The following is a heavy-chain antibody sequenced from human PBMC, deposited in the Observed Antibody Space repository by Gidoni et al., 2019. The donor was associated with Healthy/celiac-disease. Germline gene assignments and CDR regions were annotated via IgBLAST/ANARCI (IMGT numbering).Heavy chain of an antibody. J-gene: IGHJ4*02. CDR2: IKSNTDGGTT. CDR3: TTDRPHVLRFLEWLTA. CDR1: GITVRNAG. V-gene: IGHV3-15*01. Sequence: EVQLVESGGGLVKPGGSLRLYCAASGITVRNAGMSWVRQAPGKGLEWVGRIKSNTDGGTTDSAAPVKGRFTISRDDSKNTLSLQMTSLKTEDTAVYYCTTDRPHVLRFLEWLTAWGQGTLVTVSS. D-gene: IGHD3-3*01.